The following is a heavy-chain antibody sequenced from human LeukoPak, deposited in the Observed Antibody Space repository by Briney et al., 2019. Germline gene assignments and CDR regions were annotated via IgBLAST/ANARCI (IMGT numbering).Heavy chain of an antibody. V-gene: IGHV3-74*01. J-gene: IGHJ4*02. D-gene: IGHD2-2*02. CDR1: GFTLSSYW. CDR2: INTDGSST. CDR3: ARGPYCSSTNCYTDFDY. Sequence: PGGSLRLSYAASGFTLSSYWMHWVRQAPGKGLVWVSRINTDGSSTSYADSVKGRFTISRDNAKNTLYLQMNSLRAEDTAVFYCARGPYCSSTNCYTDFDYWGQGTLVTVSS.